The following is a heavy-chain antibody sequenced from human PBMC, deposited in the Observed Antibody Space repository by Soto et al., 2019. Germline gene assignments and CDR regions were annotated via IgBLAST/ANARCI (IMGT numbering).Heavy chain of an antibody. D-gene: IGHD6-6*01. J-gene: IGHJ6*03. CDR1: GFTLSGYA. CDR3: ARRARPDFYYMDV. V-gene: IGHV3-64*01. CDR2: ISSNGVGT. Sequence: GGSLRLSCAASGFTLSGYAMDWVRQAPGKELEYVSGISSNGVGTYYANSVQGRFTISRDNSKNTVYLQMGSLRPEDMAVYYCARRARPDFYYMDVWGKGTTVTVSS.